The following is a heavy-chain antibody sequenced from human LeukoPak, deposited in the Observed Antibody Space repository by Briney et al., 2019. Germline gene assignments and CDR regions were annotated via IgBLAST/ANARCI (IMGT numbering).Heavy chain of an antibody. CDR2: TYYRSKWYN. CDR3: ARDPSSGWYGYYYYYGMDV. V-gene: IGHV6-1*01. J-gene: IGHJ6*02. Sequence: SQTLSLTCAISGGSVSSNSAAWNWIRQSPSRGLEWLGRTYYRSKWYNDYAVSVKSRITINPDTSKNQFSLQLNSVTPEDTAVYYCARDPSSGWYGYYYYYGMDVWGQGTTVTVSS. CDR1: GGSVSSNSAA. D-gene: IGHD6-19*01.